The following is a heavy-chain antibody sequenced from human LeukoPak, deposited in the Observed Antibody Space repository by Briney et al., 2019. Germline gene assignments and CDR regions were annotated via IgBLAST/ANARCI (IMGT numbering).Heavy chain of an antibody. J-gene: IGHJ4*02. CDR3: ARHRGPSLHSSGYFDY. CDR1: GFPFSGYA. Sequence: GGSLRLSCAASGFPFSGYAMHWVRQAPGKGLEWVAVMSHDGTIKYYADSVKGRFTISRDNSKNTLYLQMDSLRTEDTAVYYCARHRGPSLHSSGYFDYWGQGTLVTVSS. CDR2: MSHDGTIK. V-gene: IGHV3-30-3*01. D-gene: IGHD3-22*01.